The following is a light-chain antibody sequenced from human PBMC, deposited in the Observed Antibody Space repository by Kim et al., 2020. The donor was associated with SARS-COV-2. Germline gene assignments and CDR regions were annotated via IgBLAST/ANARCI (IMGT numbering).Light chain of an antibody. V-gene: IGLV2-14*04. J-gene: IGLJ3*02. CDR1: NSDVGGYKS. CDR2: DVG. CDR3: SSYTSSTTRV. Sequence: GQSITISCTGSNSDVGGYKSVSWYQQHPGKAPTLIIFDVGDRPSGVSDRFSASKSGNTASLTISGLQAEDEADYYCSSYTSSTTRVFGGGTQLTVL.